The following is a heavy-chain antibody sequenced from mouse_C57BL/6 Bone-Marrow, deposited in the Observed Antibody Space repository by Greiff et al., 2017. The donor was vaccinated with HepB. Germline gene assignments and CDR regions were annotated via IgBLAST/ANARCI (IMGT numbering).Heavy chain of an antibody. V-gene: IGHV1-69*01. Sequence: QVQLQQPGAELVMPGASVKLSCKASGYTFTSYWMHWVKQRSGQGLEWIGEIDPSDSYTNYNQKFKGKSTLTVDKSSSTAYMQLSSLTSEDSAVYYCALYGNPFAYWGQGTLVTVSA. CDR1: GYTFTSYW. CDR2: IDPSDSYT. J-gene: IGHJ3*01. CDR3: ALYGNPFAY. D-gene: IGHD2-1*01.